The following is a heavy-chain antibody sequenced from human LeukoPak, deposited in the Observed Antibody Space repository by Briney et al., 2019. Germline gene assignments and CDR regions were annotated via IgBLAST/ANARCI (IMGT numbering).Heavy chain of an antibody. V-gene: IGHV3-21*01. CDR2: ISSSSSYI. D-gene: IGHD2-2*02. J-gene: IGHJ4*02. CDR1: GFTFSSYS. Sequence: PGGSLRLSCAASGFTFSSYSMNWVRQAPGKGLEWVSSISSSSSYIYYADSVKGRFTISRDNAKNSLYLQMNSLRAEDTAVCYCARDVAGYCSSTSCYTLFDYWGQGTLVTVSS. CDR3: ARDVAGYCSSTSCYTLFDY.